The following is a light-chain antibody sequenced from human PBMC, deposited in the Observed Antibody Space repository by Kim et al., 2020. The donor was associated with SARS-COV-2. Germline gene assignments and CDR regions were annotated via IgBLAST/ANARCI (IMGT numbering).Light chain of an antibody. CDR3: SSYAGSITYV. Sequence: QSALTQPPSASGSPGQSVTISCTGTSSDVGACNYVSWYQQHPGKAPKLMIYDVTKRPSGVPDRFSGCKSGNTASLTVSGLQAEDEADYYCSSYAGSITYVFGTGTKVTVL. V-gene: IGLV2-8*01. CDR1: SSDVGACNY. CDR2: DVT. J-gene: IGLJ1*01.